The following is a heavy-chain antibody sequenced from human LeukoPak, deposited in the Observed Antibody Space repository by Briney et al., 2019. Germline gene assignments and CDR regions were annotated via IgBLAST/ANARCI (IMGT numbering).Heavy chain of an antibody. V-gene: IGHV3-23*01. D-gene: IGHD5-12*01. CDR2: IRGSGDST. J-gene: IGHJ4*02. CDR3: AKGHTDSEWLYFDS. CDR1: GFTFSTYA. Sequence: GGSLRLSCAASGFTFSTYAMSWVRQAPGKGLEWVSGIRGSGDSTYYADSVKGRFTISRDNSKNALYLQMNSLRAEDTAVYYCAKGHTDSEWLYFDSWGQGSLVTVSS.